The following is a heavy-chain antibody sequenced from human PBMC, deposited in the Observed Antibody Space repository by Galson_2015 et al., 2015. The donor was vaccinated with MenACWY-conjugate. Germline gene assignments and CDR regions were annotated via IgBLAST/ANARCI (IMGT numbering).Heavy chain of an antibody. CDR3: ARDGNYYDSSGYYSTYYFDY. CDR2: IKQDGSER. J-gene: IGHJ4*02. Sequence: SLRLSCAASGFTFSSYWMSWVRQAPGKGLEWVANIKQDGSERYYVDSVKGRFTISRDNAKNSLYLQMNSLRAEDTAVYYCARDGNYYDSSGYYSTYYFDYWGQGTLVTVSS. CDR1: GFTFSSYW. V-gene: IGHV3-7*03. D-gene: IGHD3-22*01.